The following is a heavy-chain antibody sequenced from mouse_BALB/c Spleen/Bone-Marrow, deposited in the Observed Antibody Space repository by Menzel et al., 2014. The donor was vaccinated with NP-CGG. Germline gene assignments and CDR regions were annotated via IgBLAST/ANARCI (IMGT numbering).Heavy chain of an antibody. CDR1: GYTFTSYW. Sequence: VQLQQSGAELVKPGASVKPSCKASGYTFTSYWMHWVKQRPGQGLEWIGEIDPSDSYTNYNQKFKGKATLTVDKSPSTAYMQLSSLTSEDSAVYYCATARATSYAMDYWGQGTSVTVSS. V-gene: IGHV1-69*02. D-gene: IGHD3-1*01. CDR3: ATARATSYAMDY. J-gene: IGHJ4*01. CDR2: IDPSDSYT.